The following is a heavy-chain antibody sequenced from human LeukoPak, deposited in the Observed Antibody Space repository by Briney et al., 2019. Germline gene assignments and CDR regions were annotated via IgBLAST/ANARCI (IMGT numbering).Heavy chain of an antibody. CDR2: IYHSGNT. J-gene: IGHJ4*02. Sequence: PSETLSLTCTVSGGSISSSSYYWGWIRQPPGKGLEWIGNIYHSGNTYYNSSLKSRVTISVDTSKNQFSLRLTSVTAADTAVYYCARLWSTDCSGGSCPHQPNYWGQGTLVTVSS. V-gene: IGHV4-39*01. D-gene: IGHD2-15*01. CDR3: ARLWSTDCSGGSCPHQPNY. CDR1: GGSISSSSYY.